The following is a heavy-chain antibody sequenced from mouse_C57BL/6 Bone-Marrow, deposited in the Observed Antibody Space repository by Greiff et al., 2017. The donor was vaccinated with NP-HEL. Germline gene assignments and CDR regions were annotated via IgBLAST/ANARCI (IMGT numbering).Heavy chain of an antibody. CDR1: GYTFTSYW. J-gene: IGHJ3*01. CDR3: ARSSGHRGAWFAY. V-gene: IGHV1-69*01. CDR2: IDPSDSYT. D-gene: IGHD3-2*02. Sequence: QVQLKQPGAELVMPGASVKLSCKASGYTFTSYWMHWVKQRPGQGLEWIGEIDPSDSYTNYNQKFKGKSTLTVDKSSSTAYMQLSSLTSEDSAVYYCARSSGHRGAWFAYWGQGTLVTVSA.